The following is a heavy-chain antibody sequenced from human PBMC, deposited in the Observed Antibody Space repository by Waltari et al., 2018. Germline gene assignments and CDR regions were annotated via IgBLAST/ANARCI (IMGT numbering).Heavy chain of an antibody. CDR3: ARDGGYCSGGSCYFEYFQH. Sequence: QVQLVQSGAEVKKPGSSVKVSCKASGGTFSSYAISWVRQAPGQGLEWMGGSIPIFGTANYGQKFQGRVTITADESTSTAYMELSSLRSEDTAVYYCARDGGYCSGGSCYFEYFQHWGQGTLVTVSS. CDR1: GGTFSSYA. J-gene: IGHJ1*01. V-gene: IGHV1-69*01. CDR2: SIPIFGTA. D-gene: IGHD2-15*01.